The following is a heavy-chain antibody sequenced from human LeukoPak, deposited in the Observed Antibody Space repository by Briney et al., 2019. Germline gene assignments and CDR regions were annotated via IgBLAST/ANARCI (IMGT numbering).Heavy chain of an antibody. CDR1: GFTFSSYA. CDR2: ISYDGSNK. CDR3: ARARPLAAAGLDY. D-gene: IGHD6-13*01. V-gene: IGHV3-30-3*01. J-gene: IGHJ4*02. Sequence: GGSLRLSCAASGFTFSSYAMHWVRQAPGKGLEWVAVISYDGSNKYYADSVKGRLTISRDNSKNTLYLQMNSLRAEDTAVYYCARARPLAAAGLDYWGQGTLVTVSS.